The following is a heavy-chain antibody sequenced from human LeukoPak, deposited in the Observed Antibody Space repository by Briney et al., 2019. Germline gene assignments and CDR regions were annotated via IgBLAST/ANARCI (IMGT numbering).Heavy chain of an antibody. CDR2: ISAYNGNT. J-gene: IGHJ3*02. Sequence: EASVKVSCKASGYTFTSYGVSWVRQAPGQGLEWMGWISAYNGNTNYAQKLQGRVTMTTDTSTSTAYMELRSLRSDDTAVYYCARDPYSSGSPDAFDIWGQGTMVTVSS. CDR1: GYTFTSYG. CDR3: ARDPYSSGSPDAFDI. D-gene: IGHD3-22*01. V-gene: IGHV1-18*01.